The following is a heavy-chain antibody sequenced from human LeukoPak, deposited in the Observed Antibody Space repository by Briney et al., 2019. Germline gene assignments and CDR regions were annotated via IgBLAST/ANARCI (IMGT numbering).Heavy chain of an antibody. Sequence: ASVKVSCKASGYTFTGYYMHWVRQAPGQGLEWMGWINPNSGCTNYAQKFQGRVTMTRDTSISTAYMELSRLRSDDTAVYYCARAFYNYDILTGYYNPPLTYFDYWGQGTLVTVSS. CDR3: ARAFYNYDILTGYYNPPLTYFDY. CDR1: GYTFTGYY. CDR2: INPNSGCT. V-gene: IGHV1-2*02. D-gene: IGHD3-9*01. J-gene: IGHJ4*02.